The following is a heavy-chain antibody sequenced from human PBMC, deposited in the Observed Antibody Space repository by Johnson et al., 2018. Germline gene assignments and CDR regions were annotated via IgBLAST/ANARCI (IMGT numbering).Heavy chain of an antibody. D-gene: IGHD3-22*01. V-gene: IGHV3-30*18. Sequence: VQLVESGGGVVQXGRSXRLXCAASGFTFSSYGMHWVRQAPGKGLEWVAVISYDGSNKYYADSVKGRFTISRDNSKNTLYLQMNSLRAEDTAVYYCAKDLSYYDSSGYYHAEYFQHWGQGTLVTVSS. CDR1: GFTFSSYG. CDR3: AKDLSYYDSSGYYHAEYFQH. CDR2: ISYDGSNK. J-gene: IGHJ1*01.